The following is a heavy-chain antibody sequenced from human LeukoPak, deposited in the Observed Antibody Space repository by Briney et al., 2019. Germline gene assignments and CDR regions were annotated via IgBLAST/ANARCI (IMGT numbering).Heavy chain of an antibody. CDR3: ARGSSGWYEHLGN. Sequence: SQTLSLTCGISGDSVSSDSVAWNWIRQSPSRGLEWLGRTYYRSKWYSNYGVSVKSRITINPDTPKNQFSLQLNSVTPEDTAVYYCARGSSGWYEHLGNWGQGTLVTVSS. J-gene: IGHJ4*02. CDR2: TYYRSKWYS. CDR1: GDSVSSDSVA. D-gene: IGHD6-19*01. V-gene: IGHV6-1*01.